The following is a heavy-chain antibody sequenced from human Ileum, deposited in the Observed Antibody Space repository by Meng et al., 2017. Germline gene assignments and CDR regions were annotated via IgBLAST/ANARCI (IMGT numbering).Heavy chain of an antibody. CDR1: GDSISSGNW. CDR3: ARGIGDIRVGFDY. V-gene: IGHV4-4*02. D-gene: IGHD5-12*01. J-gene: IGHJ4*02. CDR2: IFHGGTT. Sequence: QGQRQESGPGLVKPSGTLSLPCAVSGDSISSGNWWNWVRQSPGKGLEWIGEIFHGGTTNYNPSLKNRVTLLMDKSKNQFSLQLTSVTAADTAVFYCARGIGDIRVGFDYWGQGILVTVSS.